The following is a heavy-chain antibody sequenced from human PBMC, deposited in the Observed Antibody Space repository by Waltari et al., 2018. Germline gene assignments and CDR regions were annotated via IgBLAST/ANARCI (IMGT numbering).Heavy chain of an antibody. D-gene: IGHD6-6*01. CDR2: IYHSGGT. Sequence: QVQLQESGPGLVKPSGTLSLTCAVSGGSISSSNWWSWVRQPPGKGLEWIGEIYHSGGTTYNPSHKSRVTISVTKSKNQFSLKLSSVTAADTAVYYCARGGGSSSSFDYWGQGTLVTVSS. J-gene: IGHJ4*02. CDR3: ARGGGSSSSFDY. CDR1: GGSISSSNW. V-gene: IGHV4-4*02.